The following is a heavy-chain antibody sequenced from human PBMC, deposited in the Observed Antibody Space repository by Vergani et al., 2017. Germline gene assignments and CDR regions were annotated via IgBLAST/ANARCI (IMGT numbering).Heavy chain of an antibody. J-gene: IGHJ4*02. CDR2: ISGSGGST. D-gene: IGHD2-2*01. CDR3: AKDPTEIVVVPAAIGSG. CDR1: GFTFSSYA. V-gene: IGHV3-23*01. Sequence: EVQLLESGGGLVQPGGSLRLSCAASGFTFSSYAMSWVRQAPGKGLEWVSAISGSGGSTYYADSVKGRFTISRDNSKNTLYLQMNSLRAEDTAVYYCAKDPTEIVVVPAAIGSGWGQGTLVTVSS.